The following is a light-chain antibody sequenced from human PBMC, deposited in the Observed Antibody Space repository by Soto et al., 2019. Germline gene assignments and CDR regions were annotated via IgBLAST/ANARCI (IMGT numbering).Light chain of an antibody. CDR3: QQYNNWHRT. Sequence: EIVMTQSPATLSVSPGERATLSCRASQSVSSNLAWYQQKPGQAPRLLIYGASTRATGIPARFSGSGSGTEFTLTISSLQSEDFELYYCQQYNNWHRTLGQGTKVDIK. CDR2: GAS. J-gene: IGKJ1*01. CDR1: QSVSSN. V-gene: IGKV3-15*01.